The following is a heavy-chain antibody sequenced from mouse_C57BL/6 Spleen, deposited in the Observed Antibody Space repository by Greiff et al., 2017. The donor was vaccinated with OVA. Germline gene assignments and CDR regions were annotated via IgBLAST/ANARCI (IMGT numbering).Heavy chain of an antibody. CDR2: IDPANGNT. CDR3: ARWGLRGFDD. J-gene: IGHJ2*01. V-gene: IGHV14-3*01. Sequence: EVQLVESVAELVRPGASVKLSCTASGFIIKNTYMHWVKQRPEQGLEWIGRIDPANGNTKYAPKFQGKATITADTSSNTAYLQLSSLTSEDTAIYYGARWGLRGFDDGGQGTTLTVSS. CDR1: GFIIKNTY. D-gene: IGHD2-13*01.